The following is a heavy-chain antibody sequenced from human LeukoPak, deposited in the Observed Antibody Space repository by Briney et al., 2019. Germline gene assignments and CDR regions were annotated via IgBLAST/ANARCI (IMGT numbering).Heavy chain of an antibody. J-gene: IGHJ6*04. CDR3: AELGITMIGGV. CDR2: ISSSGSTI. V-gene: IGHV3-48*03. CDR1: GFTFSSYE. Sequence: GGSLRLSCAASGFTFSSYEMNWVRQAPGKGLEWVSYISSSGSTIYYADSVKGRFTISRDNAKNSLYLQMYSLRAEDTAVYYCAELGITMIGGVWGKGTTVTISS. D-gene: IGHD3-10*02.